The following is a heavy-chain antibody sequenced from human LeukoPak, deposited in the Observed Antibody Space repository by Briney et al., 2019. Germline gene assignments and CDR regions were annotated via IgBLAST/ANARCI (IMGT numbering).Heavy chain of an antibody. Sequence: PGGSLRLSCAASGFTFSTYWMSWVRQAPGKGLEWVANIKHDGSDKYYVDSVKGRFTISRDNAKNSLCLQMNSLRAEDTAVYYCARDYYDSSGYRSDAFDIWGQGTMVTVSS. D-gene: IGHD3-22*01. CDR1: GFTFSTYW. J-gene: IGHJ3*02. V-gene: IGHV3-7*01. CDR3: ARDYYDSSGYRSDAFDI. CDR2: IKHDGSDK.